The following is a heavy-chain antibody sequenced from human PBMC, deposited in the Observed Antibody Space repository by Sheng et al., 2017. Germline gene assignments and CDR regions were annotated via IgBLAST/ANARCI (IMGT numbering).Heavy chain of an antibody. CDR2: INHSGST. Sequence: QVQLQQWGAGLLKPSETLSLTCAVYGGSFSGYYWSWIRQPPGKGLEWIGEINHSGSTNYNPSLKSRVTISVDTSKNQFSLKLSSVTAADTAVYYCARIXTWYPSGFDYWGQGTPGHHLL. CDR1: GGSFSGYY. CDR3: ARIXTWYPSGFDY. V-gene: IGHV4-34*01. D-gene: IGHD6-13*01. J-gene: IGHJ4*02.